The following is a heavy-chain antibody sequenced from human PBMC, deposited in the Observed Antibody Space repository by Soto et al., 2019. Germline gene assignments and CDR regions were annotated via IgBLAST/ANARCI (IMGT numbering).Heavy chain of an antibody. Sequence: EVQLVESGGGLIQPGGSLRLSCAVSGFNVRANYMSWVRQAPGKGLEWVSVIYSGGTTYYADSVKGRFIISRDISKNTLYLQMIILRAEDTAVYYCHGYGYWGQGTLVTVSS. CDR3: HGYGY. CDR2: IYSGGTT. CDR1: GFNVRANY. J-gene: IGHJ4*02. D-gene: IGHD5-12*01. V-gene: IGHV3-53*01.